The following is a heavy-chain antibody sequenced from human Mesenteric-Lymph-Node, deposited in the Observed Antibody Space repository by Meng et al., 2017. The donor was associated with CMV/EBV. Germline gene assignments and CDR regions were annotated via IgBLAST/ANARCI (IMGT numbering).Heavy chain of an antibody. Sequence: ESLKISCAASGFTFSSYSMNWVRQAPGKGLEWIGEINHSGSTNYNPSLKSRVTISVDTSKNQFSLKLSSVTAADTAVYYCARGEYDFWSGYHYYYGMDVWGQGTTVTVSS. D-gene: IGHD3-3*01. V-gene: IGHV4-34*01. J-gene: IGHJ6*02. CDR3: ARGEYDFWSGYHYYYGMDV. CDR2: INHSGST. CDR1: GFTFSSYS.